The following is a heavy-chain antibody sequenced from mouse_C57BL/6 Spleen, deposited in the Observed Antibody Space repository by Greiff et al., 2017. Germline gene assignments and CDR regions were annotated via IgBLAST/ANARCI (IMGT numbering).Heavy chain of an antibody. Sequence: QVQLQQPGAELVMPGASVKLSCKASGYTFTSYWMHWVKQRPGQGLEWIGEIDPSDSYTNYNQKFKGKSTLTVDKSSSTAYMQLSSLTSEDSAVYYCARMDSNYFDYWGQGTTLTVSS. CDR2: IDPSDSYT. CDR3: ARMDSNYFDY. D-gene: IGHD2-5*01. CDR1: GYTFTSYW. V-gene: IGHV1-69*01. J-gene: IGHJ2*01.